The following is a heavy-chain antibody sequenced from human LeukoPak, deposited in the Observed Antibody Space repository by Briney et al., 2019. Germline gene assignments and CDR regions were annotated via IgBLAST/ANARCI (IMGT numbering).Heavy chain of an antibody. V-gene: IGHV3-23*01. CDR2: ISFRCDST. Sequence: GGSLRLSWAASGFTFRRYAMSWVRQGPGKGLEWGSGISFRCDSTYYAASVQRPFTISRDNSTNPLYLQMISLTAEHPAVYYCATSLAAIAVTDYYYYRMDVWGQGTTVTVSS. CDR3: ATSLAAIAVTDYYYYRMDV. D-gene: IGHD6-19*01. J-gene: IGHJ6*02. CDR1: GFTFRRYA.